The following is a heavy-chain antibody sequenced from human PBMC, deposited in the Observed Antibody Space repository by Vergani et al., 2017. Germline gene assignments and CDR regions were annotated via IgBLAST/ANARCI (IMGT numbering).Heavy chain of an antibody. D-gene: IGHD5-18*01. CDR2: INHSGST. Sequence: QVRLQESGPGLVKPSETLSLTCSVSGGSMSGYYWSWIRQPPGKGLEWIGEINHSGSTNYNPSLKSRVTISVDTSKNQFSLKLSSVTAADTAVYYCARGLRGYSYYYWGQGTLVTVSS. CDR3: ARGLRGYSYYY. CDR1: GGSMSGYY. V-gene: IGHV4-34*01. J-gene: IGHJ4*02.